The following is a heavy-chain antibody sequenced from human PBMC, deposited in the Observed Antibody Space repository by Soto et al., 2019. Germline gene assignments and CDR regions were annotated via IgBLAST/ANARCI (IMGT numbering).Heavy chain of an antibody. V-gene: IGHV3-30*18. J-gene: IGHJ4*02. CDR1: GFTFSSYG. CDR2: ISYDGSNK. D-gene: IGHD3-9*01. Sequence: GGSLRLSCAASGFTFSSYGMHWVRQAPGKGLEWVAVISYDGSNKYYADSVKGRFTISRDNSKNTLYLQMNSLRAEDTAVYYCAKGGIDSLDDILTGYYDYWGQGTLVTVSS. CDR3: AKGGIDSLDDILTGYYDY.